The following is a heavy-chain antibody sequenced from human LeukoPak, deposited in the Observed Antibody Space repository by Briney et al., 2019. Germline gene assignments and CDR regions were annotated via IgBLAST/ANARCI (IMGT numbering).Heavy chain of an antibody. CDR3: ARVEGLSSSPRTLRY. CDR1: GGTFSSYA. Sequence: SVKVSCKASGGTFSSYAISWVRQAPGQGLEWMGGIIPIFGTANYAQKFQGRVTITTDESTSTAYMELSRLTSDDTAMYYCARVEGLSSSPRTLRYWGQGTLVSVSS. CDR2: IIPIFGTA. V-gene: IGHV1-69*05. D-gene: IGHD2-15*01. J-gene: IGHJ4*02.